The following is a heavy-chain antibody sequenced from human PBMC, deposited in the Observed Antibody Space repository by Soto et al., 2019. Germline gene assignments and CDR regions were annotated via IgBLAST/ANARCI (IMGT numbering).Heavy chain of an antibody. Sequence: QVQLQESGPGLVKPSGTLSLTCAVSSGSISSSNWWSWVRQPPGKGLEWIGEIYHSGSTNYNPSLKSRVTISVDKSKNQFSLKLRSVTAADTAVYYCARASKPHPTYYDTLTGQQYFDYWGQGTLVTVSS. CDR1: SGSISSSNW. J-gene: IGHJ4*02. D-gene: IGHD3-9*01. V-gene: IGHV4-4*02. CDR2: IYHSGST. CDR3: ARASKPHPTYYDTLTGQQYFDY.